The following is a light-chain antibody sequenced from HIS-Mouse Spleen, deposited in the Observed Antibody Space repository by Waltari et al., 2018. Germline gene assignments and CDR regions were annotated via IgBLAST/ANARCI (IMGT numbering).Light chain of an antibody. Sequence: QSVLTQPPSASGTPGQRVTISCSGSSSNIGSNTVNWYQQLPGTAPKLLIYSNKRRPSGVPDRFSGSKSGTSASLAISGLQSEDEADDYCAAWDDSLNGYVFGTGTKVTVL. CDR1: SSNIGSNT. CDR2: SNK. J-gene: IGLJ1*01. CDR3: AAWDDSLNGYV. V-gene: IGLV1-44*01.